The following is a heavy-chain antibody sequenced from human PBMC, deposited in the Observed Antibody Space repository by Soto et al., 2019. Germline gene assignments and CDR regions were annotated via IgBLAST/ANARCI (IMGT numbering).Heavy chain of an antibody. V-gene: IGHV2-5*02. Sequence: QITLKESGPTLVKPTQTLTLTCTFSGFSLSTSGVGVGWSRQPPGKALEWLALIYWDDDARYSPSLKNRLTITKDTSKNQVVLTMTNMDPVDTATYYCAHSIAPRIFRHWGQGTLVTVSS. D-gene: IGHD2-15*01. J-gene: IGHJ1*01. CDR3: AHSIAPRIFRH. CDR2: IYWDDDA. CDR1: GFSLSTSGVG.